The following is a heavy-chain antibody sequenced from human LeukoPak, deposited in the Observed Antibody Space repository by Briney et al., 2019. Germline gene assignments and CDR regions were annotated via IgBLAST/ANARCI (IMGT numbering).Heavy chain of an antibody. J-gene: IGHJ4*02. CDR2: FYYSGST. Sequence: SDTLSLTCTVSGASISSSSYYWGWIRQHPGTGLEWIGSFYYSGSTYYNPSLKSRVTISVDTSKNQFSLKLSSVTAADTALYYCARHRCGSISCSFDYWGQGTLVTVSS. V-gene: IGHV4-39*01. CDR1: GASISSSSYY. CDR3: ARHRCGSISCSFDY. D-gene: IGHD2-2*01.